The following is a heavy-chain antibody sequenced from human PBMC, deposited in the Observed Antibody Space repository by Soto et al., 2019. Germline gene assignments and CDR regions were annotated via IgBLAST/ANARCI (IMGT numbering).Heavy chain of an antibody. D-gene: IGHD2-15*01. CDR2: IHHSGTT. V-gene: IGHV4-34*01. J-gene: IGHJ5*02. CDR3: ARGPLTYCSDDNCPGWFDP. Sequence: QVQLQQWGAGLLKPSETLSLTCVVYGGSFSGYYWSWIRQPPGKGLEWIGQIHHSGTTNYNPSLKSRVTIPLDTSNYQFSLKLSSVTAADTAVYFCARGPLTYCSDDNCPGWFDPWGQGTLVTVSS. CDR1: GGSFSGYY.